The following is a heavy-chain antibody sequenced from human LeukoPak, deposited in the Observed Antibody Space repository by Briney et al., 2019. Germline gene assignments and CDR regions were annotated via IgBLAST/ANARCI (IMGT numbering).Heavy chain of an antibody. J-gene: IGHJ6*02. CDR2: ISSSSSYI. Sequence: GGSLRLSCAASGFTFSSYSMNWVRRAPGKGLEWVSSISSSSSYIYYADSVKGRFTISRDNAKNSLYLQMNSLRAEDTAVYYCERVIGSSWYFDDHGMDVWGQGTTVTVSS. D-gene: IGHD6-13*01. CDR1: GFTFSSYS. V-gene: IGHV3-21*01. CDR3: ERVIGSSWYFDDHGMDV.